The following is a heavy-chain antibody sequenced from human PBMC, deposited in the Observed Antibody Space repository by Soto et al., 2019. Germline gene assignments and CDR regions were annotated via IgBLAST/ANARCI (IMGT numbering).Heavy chain of an antibody. Sequence: GGSLRLSCAASGFTFSNYALSWVRQAPGKGLEWVSIISASGGSTFYADSVKGRCTISRDNSKNTLYLQMNNLRAEDTAVYYCAKHFDSGCPDYWGQGTLVTVSS. D-gene: IGHD6-19*01. CDR2: ISASGGST. CDR3: AKHFDSGCPDY. CDR1: GFTFSNYA. J-gene: IGHJ4*02. V-gene: IGHV3-23*01.